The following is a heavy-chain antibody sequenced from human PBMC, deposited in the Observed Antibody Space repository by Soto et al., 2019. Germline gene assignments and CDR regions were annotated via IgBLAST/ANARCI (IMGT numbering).Heavy chain of an antibody. J-gene: IGHJ4*01. V-gene: IGHV4-59*01. CDR1: GAPSTINY. CDR2: IYYSGST. CDR3: GRHAGGPYHK. D-gene: IGHD2-15*01. Sequence: SETLSLTCTVSGAPSTINYWRWIRQAPGKGLEGIGYIYYSGSTTYNPSLKRRVTMSVDTSKDQFFAKLNSVPAADTAVYYFGRHAGGPYHKWGPAILGTVSS.